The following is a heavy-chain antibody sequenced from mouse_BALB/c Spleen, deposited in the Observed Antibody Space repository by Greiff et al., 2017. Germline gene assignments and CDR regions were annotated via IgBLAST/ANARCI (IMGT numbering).Heavy chain of an antibody. Sequence: VQLQQSGAELVRSGASVKLSCTASGFNIKDYYMHWVKQRPEQGLEWIGWIDPENGDTEYAPKFQGKATMTADTSSNTAYLQLSSLTSEDTAVYYCNAGDYGSPWFAYWGQGTTLTVSS. CDR2: IDPENGDT. D-gene: IGHD1-1*01. CDR1: GFNIKDYY. CDR3: NAGDYGSPWFAY. V-gene: IGHV14-4*02. J-gene: IGHJ2*01.